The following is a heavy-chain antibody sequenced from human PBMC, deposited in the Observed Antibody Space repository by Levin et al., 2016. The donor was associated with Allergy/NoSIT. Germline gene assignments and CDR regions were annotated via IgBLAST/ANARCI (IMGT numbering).Heavy chain of an antibody. CDR1: GFTFDDYG. D-gene: IGHD3-10*01. CDR2: ISWNGFST. J-gene: IGHJ5*02. Sequence: GVLKISCEASGFTFDDYGMSWVRQGPGKGLEWVSGISWNGFSTTYADSVKGRFSISRDNTKNSLYLQMNNLTAEDTAMYFCTRGFKDNYGSGTYNANFDNWGQGALVTVSS. V-gene: IGHV3-20*04. CDR3: TRGFKDNYGSGTYNANFDN.